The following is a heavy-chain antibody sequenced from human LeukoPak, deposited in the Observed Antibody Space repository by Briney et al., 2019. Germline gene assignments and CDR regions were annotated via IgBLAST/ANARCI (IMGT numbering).Heavy chain of an antibody. J-gene: IGHJ6*03. V-gene: IGHV3-33*01. CDR2: IWNDGSIK. D-gene: IGHD3-16*01. CDR3: AREMLTEVSETIPNYYYYYYLDV. Sequence: RTGRSLRLSCAASGSTFSSYGMHWVRQAPGKGLEWVALIWNDGSIKYYGDPVKGRFTISRDNSKNTLYLQMNSLSAEDTAVYYCAREMLTEVSETIPNYYYYYYLDVWGKGTTVTVSS. CDR1: GSTFSSYG.